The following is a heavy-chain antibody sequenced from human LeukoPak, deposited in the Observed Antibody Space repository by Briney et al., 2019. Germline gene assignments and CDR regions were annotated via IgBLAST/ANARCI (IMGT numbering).Heavy chain of an antibody. D-gene: IGHD3-16*01. CDR1: GYTFTSYG. CDR3: ARISLMITFGGVTVMLDY. CDR2: ISAYNGNT. J-gene: IGHJ4*02. Sequence: ASVKVSCKASGYTFTSYGISWVRQAPGQGLERMGWISAYNGNTNYAQKLQGRVTMTTDTSTSTAYMELRSLRSDDTAVYYCARISLMITFGGVTVMLDYWGQGTLVTVSS. V-gene: IGHV1-18*01.